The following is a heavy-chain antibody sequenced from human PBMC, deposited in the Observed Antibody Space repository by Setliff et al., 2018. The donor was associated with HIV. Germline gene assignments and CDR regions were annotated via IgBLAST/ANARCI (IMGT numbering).Heavy chain of an antibody. CDR3: AISYYYGSGIPGYYFDY. CDR1: GGSISSGDYY. J-gene: IGHJ4*02. Sequence: TLSLTCTVSGGSISSGDYYWSWIRQPPGKGLEWIGYIYYSGSTYYNPSLKSRVTISVDTSKNQFSLKLSSVTAADTAVYYCAISYYYGSGIPGYYFDYWGQGTLVTVSS. D-gene: IGHD3-10*01. V-gene: IGHV4-30-4*08. CDR2: IYYSGST.